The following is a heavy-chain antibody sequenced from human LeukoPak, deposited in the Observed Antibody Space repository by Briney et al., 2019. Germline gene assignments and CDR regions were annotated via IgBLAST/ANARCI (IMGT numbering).Heavy chain of an antibody. J-gene: IGHJ3*02. CDR2: IYYSGST. Sequence: SETLSLTCTVSGGSISSYYWSWIRQPPGKGLEWIGYIYYSGSTNYNPSLKSRVTISVDTSKNQFSLKLSSVTAADTAVYYCARGQYYYDSYAFDIWGQGTMVTVSS. D-gene: IGHD3-22*01. CDR1: GGSISSYY. V-gene: IGHV4-59*12. CDR3: ARGQYYYDSYAFDI.